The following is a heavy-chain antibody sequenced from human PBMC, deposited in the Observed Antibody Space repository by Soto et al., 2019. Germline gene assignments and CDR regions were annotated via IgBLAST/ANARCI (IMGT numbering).Heavy chain of an antibody. CDR1: GGSISSSSYY. Sequence: SETLSLTCTVSGGSISSSSYYWGWIRQPPGKGLEWIGSIYYSGSTYYNPSLKSRVTISVDTSKNQFSLKLSSVTAADTAVYYCARPTYYYGAGSYYTHGPWFDPWGQGTLVTVS. CDR3: ARPTYYYGAGSYYTHGPWFDP. CDR2: IYYSGST. D-gene: IGHD3-10*01. J-gene: IGHJ5*02. V-gene: IGHV4-39*01.